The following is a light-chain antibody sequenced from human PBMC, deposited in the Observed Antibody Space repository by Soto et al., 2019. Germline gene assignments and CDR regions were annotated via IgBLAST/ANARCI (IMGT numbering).Light chain of an antibody. CDR2: DVS. Sequence: QSALTQPASVSGSPGQSITISCTGTSNDIGRYNYVSWYQQHPGKAPKPIIYDVSNRPSGVSNRFSGSKSGNTASLTVSGLQAEDEADYFCCSYTSSSTTTYLLGTGTKLAVL. V-gene: IGLV2-14*01. CDR3: CSYTSSSTTTYL. J-gene: IGLJ1*01. CDR1: SNDIGRYNY.